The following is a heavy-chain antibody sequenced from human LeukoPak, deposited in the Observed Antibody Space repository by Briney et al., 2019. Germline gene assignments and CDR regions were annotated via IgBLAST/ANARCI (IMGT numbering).Heavy chain of an antibody. CDR1: GFTFDDYA. V-gene: IGHV3-43*02. CDR2: ISWDGCST. CDR3: AKGPYSSSWGYFDY. Sequence: GGALTLSCAVSGFTFDDYALHWARQAPGKGLEWVSLISWDGCSTYYADSVKGRFNISRDNSKNSLYLQMNSLRTEDTALYYCAKGPYSSSWGYFDYWGQGTLVTVSS. D-gene: IGHD6-6*01. J-gene: IGHJ4*02.